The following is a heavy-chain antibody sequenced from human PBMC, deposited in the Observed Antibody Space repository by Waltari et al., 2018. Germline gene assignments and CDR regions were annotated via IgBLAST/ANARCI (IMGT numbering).Heavy chain of an antibody. D-gene: IGHD3-10*01. CDR3: TTLARGESGDY. J-gene: IGHJ4*02. Sequence: EVQLVESGGGLVQPGGSLRISCAASDFTFNTYWRKWIRQAPGKGLEWVANINPDGSQKFYVDSVKGRFTVSRDNAQNSLYLQMNNLRAEDTAVYYCTTLARGESGDYWGQGTLVTVSS. CDR1: DFTFNTYW. CDR2: INPDGSQK. V-gene: IGHV3-7*01.